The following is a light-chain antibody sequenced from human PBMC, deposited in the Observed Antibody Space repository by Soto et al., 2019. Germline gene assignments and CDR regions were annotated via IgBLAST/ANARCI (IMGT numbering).Light chain of an antibody. CDR1: QSFSTW. CDR3: LQYSTYPVT. V-gene: IGKV1-5*03. Sequence: IQMTQSPSTLSASVGDRVTITCRASQSFSTWLAWYQQKPGQAPNLLIYKTSNLQSGVPSRFSGSGSGSEFTLTISGLQPDDFATYYCLQYSTYPVTFGQGTKLEIK. CDR2: KTS. J-gene: IGKJ2*01.